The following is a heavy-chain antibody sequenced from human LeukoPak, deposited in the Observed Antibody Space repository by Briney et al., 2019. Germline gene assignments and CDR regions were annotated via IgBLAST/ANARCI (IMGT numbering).Heavy chain of an antibody. CDR2: INPSGTT. CDR1: GGSFSAYF. D-gene: IGHD3-10*01. CDR3: ATSKWFGIETEY. J-gene: IGHJ4*02. V-gene: IGHV4-34*01. Sequence: SEALSLTCAVYGGSFSAYFWTWFRQPPGKGLEWVGEINPSGTTKYHPSLKSRVTISGDTSKNQISLRLSAVTAADTAVYYCATSKWFGIETEYWGQGTLVTVSS.